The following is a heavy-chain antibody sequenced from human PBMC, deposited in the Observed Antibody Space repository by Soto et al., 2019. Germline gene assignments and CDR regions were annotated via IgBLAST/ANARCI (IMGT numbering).Heavy chain of an antibody. CDR3: ARKSVPAYLKYGMDV. CDR2: MNPNSGNT. D-gene: IGHD2-2*01. V-gene: IGHV1-8*01. CDR1: GYTFTSYD. Sequence: QVQLVQSGAEVKKPGASVKVSCKASGYTFTSYDINWVRQATGQGLEWMGWMNPNSGNTGYAQKFQGRVTMTRNTSISTAYMELSSLRSEDTSVYYCARKSVPAYLKYGMDVWGQGTTVTVSS. J-gene: IGHJ6*02.